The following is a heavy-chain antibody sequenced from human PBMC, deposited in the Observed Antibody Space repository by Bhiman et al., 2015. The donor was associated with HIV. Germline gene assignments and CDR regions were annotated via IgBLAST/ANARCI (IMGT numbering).Heavy chain of an antibody. CDR2: ISRTSSYI. CDR3: ARDRISGWSYQGY. V-gene: IGHV3-21*02. Sequence: ELQLVESGGGLVKPGGSLRLSCEASGFTFSSYSMNWVRQAPGKGLEWVSSISRTSSYIYYADSVKGRFTVSRDNAKNSLFLQMNSLRAEDTAVYCARDRISGWSYQGYWGQGTLVTVSS. D-gene: IGHD6-19*01. J-gene: IGHJ4*02. CDR1: GFTFSSYS.